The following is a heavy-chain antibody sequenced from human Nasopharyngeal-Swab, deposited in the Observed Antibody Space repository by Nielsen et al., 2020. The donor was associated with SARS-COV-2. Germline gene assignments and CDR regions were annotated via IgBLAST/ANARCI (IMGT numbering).Heavy chain of an antibody. D-gene: IGHD2-15*01. J-gene: IGHJ4*02. CDR1: GFTFSDYY. V-gene: IGHV3-11*06. CDR2: ISSGSSYT. Sequence: GGSLRLSCAASGFTFSDYYMTWIRQAPGKVLDWVSYISSGSSYTNYADSVRGRFTISRDNAKNSLYLQMNSLRAEDTAIYYCARYSTYCSGGTCYNPLHYWGQGTLVTVSS. CDR3: ARYSTYCSGGTCYNPLHY.